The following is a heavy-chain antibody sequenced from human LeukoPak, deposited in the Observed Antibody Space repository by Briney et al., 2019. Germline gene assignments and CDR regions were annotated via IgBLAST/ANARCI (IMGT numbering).Heavy chain of an antibody. CDR3: IREVQVRASASFGL. Sequence: GGSLSLSCAASGFSISGYWVHWVRQAAGEGLVWVSRMNSGGTTINYADSVKGRFTISRDNVDNTLHLQMNSLRVEDTAVYYCIREVQVRASASFGLWGQGTLVTVSS. V-gene: IGHV3-74*01. CDR2: MNSGGTTI. CDR1: GFSISGYW. J-gene: IGHJ4*01. D-gene: IGHD3-3*01.